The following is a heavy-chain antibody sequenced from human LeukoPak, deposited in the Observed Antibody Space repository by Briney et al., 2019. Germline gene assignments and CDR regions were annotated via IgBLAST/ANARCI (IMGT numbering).Heavy chain of an antibody. CDR2: IYSGGNT. Sequence: GGSLRLSCAASGFTVSINYMSWVRQAPGKGLEWVSVIYSGGNTYYADSVKGRFTISRDNSKNTVYLQMNSLRAEDTAVYYCARGETSSYDSWGQGTLVTVSS. J-gene: IGHJ4*02. CDR3: ARGETSSYDS. V-gene: IGHV3-53*01. D-gene: IGHD2-2*01. CDR1: GFTVSINY.